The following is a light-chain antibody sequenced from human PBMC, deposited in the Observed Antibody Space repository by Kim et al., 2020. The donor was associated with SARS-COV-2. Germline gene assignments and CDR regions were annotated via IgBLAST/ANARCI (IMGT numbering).Light chain of an antibody. CDR2: AAS. J-gene: IGKJ3*01. CDR1: QSISSH. V-gene: IGKV1-39*01. Sequence: DIQMTQSPSSLSASVGDRVTITCRTTQSISSHLNWYQQKPGRAPKLLISAASTLQGGVPSRFSGSGSETDFTLTISSLQPEDFATCFGQQSYITPFTFGPGTKVDIK. CDR3: QQSYITPFT.